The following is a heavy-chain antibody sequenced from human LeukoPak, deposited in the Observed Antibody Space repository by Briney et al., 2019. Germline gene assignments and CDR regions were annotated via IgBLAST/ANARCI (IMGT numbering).Heavy chain of an antibody. CDR3: AKRRDGGSYYDY. V-gene: IGHV3-7*03. Sequence: PGGSLRLSCAASGFTFSSYWMSWVRQAPGKGLEWVANIKQDGSEKYYVDSVKGRFTISRDNSKTTLFLQMNSLRVEDTAVYYCAKRRDGGSYYDYWGQGTLVTVSS. J-gene: IGHJ4*02. D-gene: IGHD1-26*01. CDR2: IKQDGSEK. CDR1: GFTFSSYW.